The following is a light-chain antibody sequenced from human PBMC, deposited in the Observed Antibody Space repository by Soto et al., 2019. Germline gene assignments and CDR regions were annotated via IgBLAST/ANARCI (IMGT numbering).Light chain of an antibody. CDR3: QLYGTSPRLT. Sequence: EIVLTQSPGTLSLSPGERATLSCRASQSVSSSYLAWYQQKPGQAPRLLIYGASSRSTGIPDRFSGSGSGTDFTLTISRLEPEDFAVYYCQLYGTSPRLTFGGGTMVQIK. V-gene: IGKV3-20*01. J-gene: IGKJ4*01. CDR2: GAS. CDR1: QSVSSSY.